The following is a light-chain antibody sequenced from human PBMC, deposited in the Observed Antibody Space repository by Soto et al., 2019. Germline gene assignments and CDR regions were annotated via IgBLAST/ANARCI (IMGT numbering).Light chain of an antibody. CDR2: EVR. J-gene: IGLJ2*01. CDR3: SSYTPKSSLT. Sequence: QSALTQPASVSGSPGQSITISCAGTMRDVGAYNLVSWYRQHPGRAPQLIIYEVRNRPSGISFRFSGSKSGNTASLTISGLQAEDEADYYCSSYTPKSSLTFGGGTKLTVL. CDR1: MRDVGAYNL. V-gene: IGLV2-14*01.